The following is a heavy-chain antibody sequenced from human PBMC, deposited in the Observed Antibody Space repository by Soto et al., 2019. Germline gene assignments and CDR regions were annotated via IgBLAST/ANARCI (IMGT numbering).Heavy chain of an antibody. J-gene: IGHJ1*01. V-gene: IGHV1-69*01. CDR1: GGTFSSYA. CDR3: ARQFHCSGGSCYFFGYFQH. CDR2: IIPIFGTA. Sequence: QVQLVQSGAEVQKPGSSVKVSCKASGGTFSSYAISWVRQAPGQGLEWMGGIIPIFGTANYAQKFQGRVTITADESTSTAYMELSSLRSEDTAVYYCARQFHCSGGSCYFFGYFQHWGQGTLVTVSS. D-gene: IGHD2-15*01.